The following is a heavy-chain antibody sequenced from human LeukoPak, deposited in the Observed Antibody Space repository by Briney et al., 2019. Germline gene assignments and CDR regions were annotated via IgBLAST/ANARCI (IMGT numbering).Heavy chain of an antibody. CDR2: ITHSGST. D-gene: IGHD3-22*01. J-gene: IGHJ4*02. Sequence: SETLSLTCAVYGGSFSGYYWSWIRQPPGKGLEWIGEITHSGSTNYNPSLKSRVTISVDTSKNQFSLKLSSVTAADTAVYYCATGGSSGYYYYIDYWGQGTLVTVSS. CDR1: GGSFSGYY. V-gene: IGHV4-34*01. CDR3: ATGGSSGYYYYIDY.